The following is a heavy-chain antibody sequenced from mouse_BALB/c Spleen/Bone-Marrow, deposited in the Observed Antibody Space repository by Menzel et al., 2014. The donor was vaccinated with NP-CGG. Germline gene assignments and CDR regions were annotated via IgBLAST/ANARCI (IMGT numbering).Heavy chain of an antibody. V-gene: IGHV4-1*02. CDR1: GFDFSRYW. J-gene: IGHJ3*01. CDR3: ASLHYYGFFAY. D-gene: IGHD1-2*01. CDR2: INPDSSTI. Sequence: EVQLQQSGGGLVQPGGSLELSCAASGFDFSRYWMSWVRQAPGKGLEWIGEINPDSSTINYTPSLKDKFIISRDNAKNTLYLQMSKVRSEDTALYYCASLHYYGFFAYWGQGTLVTVSA.